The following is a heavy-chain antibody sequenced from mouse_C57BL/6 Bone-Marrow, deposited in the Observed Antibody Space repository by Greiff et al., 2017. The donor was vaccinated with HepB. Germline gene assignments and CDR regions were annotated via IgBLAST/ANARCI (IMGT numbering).Heavy chain of an antibody. CDR2: IDPENGDT. J-gene: IGHJ3*01. Sequence: EVKLMESGAELVRPGASVKLSCTASGFNFKDDDMHWVKQRPEQGLEWIGWIDPENGDTEYASKFQGKATITADTSSNTAYLQLSSLTSEDTAVYYCTTRGNGYSWFAYWGQGTLVTVSA. CDR1: GFNFKDDD. V-gene: IGHV14-4*01. CDR3: TTRGNGYSWFAY. D-gene: IGHD2-3*01.